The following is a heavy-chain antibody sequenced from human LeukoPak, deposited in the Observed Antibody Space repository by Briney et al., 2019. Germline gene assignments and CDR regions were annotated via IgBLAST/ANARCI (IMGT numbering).Heavy chain of an antibody. V-gene: IGHV4-59*08. J-gene: IGHJ3*02. Sequence: SETLSLTCTVSGGSISSYHWSWIRQPPGKGLEWIGYIYYSGSTNYNPSLKSRVTISVDTSKNQFSLKLSSVTAADTAVYYCASYGSGSGAFDIWGQGTMVTVSS. D-gene: IGHD5-12*01. CDR2: IYYSGST. CDR3: ASYGSGSGAFDI. CDR1: GGSISSYH.